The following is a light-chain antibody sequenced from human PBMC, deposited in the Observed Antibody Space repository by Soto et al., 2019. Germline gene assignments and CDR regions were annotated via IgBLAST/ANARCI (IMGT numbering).Light chain of an antibody. CDR3: QQYGSSPRT. Sequence: EIVLTQSPGTLSLSPGERATLSCRASQSVSSSYLAWYQQKPGQAPRLLIYGASSRATGIPDRFSGSGSGRDFTLTISRLEPEDFAVYYCQQYGSSPRTFGQGTKVKIK. J-gene: IGKJ1*01. CDR1: QSVSSSY. V-gene: IGKV3-20*01. CDR2: GAS.